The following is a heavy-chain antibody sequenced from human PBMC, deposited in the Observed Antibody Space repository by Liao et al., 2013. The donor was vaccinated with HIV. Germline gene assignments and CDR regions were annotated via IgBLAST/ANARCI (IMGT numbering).Heavy chain of an antibody. CDR2: IYYSGST. Sequence: QVQLQESGPGLVKPSQTLSLTCTVSGGSISSGDYYWSWIRQPPGKGLEWIGYIYYSGSTYYTPSLKTRVTISVDTSKNQFFLKLSSVTAADTAVYYCARVGPLWHDAFDIWGQGTMVTVSS. CDR1: GGSISSGDYY. V-gene: IGHV4-30-4*08. CDR3: ARVGPLWHDAFDI. D-gene: IGHD3-10*01. J-gene: IGHJ3*02.